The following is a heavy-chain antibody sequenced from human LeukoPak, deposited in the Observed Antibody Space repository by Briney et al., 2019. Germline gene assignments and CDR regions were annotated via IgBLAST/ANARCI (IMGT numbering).Heavy chain of an antibody. CDR3: ARDTGGGYFDY. J-gene: IGHJ4*02. CDR1: GFTFSDYF. D-gene: IGHD3-10*01. V-gene: IGHV3-11*04. CDR2: SSSSGSTI. Sequence: GGSLRLSCAASGFTFSDYFMSWIRQAPGKGLEWVSYSSSSGSTINYADSVKGRFTISRDNAKNSLYLQMNSLRAEDTAVYYCARDTGGGYFDYWGQGTLVTVSS.